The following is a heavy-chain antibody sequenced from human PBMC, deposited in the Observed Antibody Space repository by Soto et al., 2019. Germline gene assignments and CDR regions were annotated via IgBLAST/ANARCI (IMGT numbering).Heavy chain of an antibody. D-gene: IGHD5-18*01. V-gene: IGHV3-48*02. Sequence: PGGSLRLSCTASGFSFSGYSMNWVRKAPGKGLEWVSYISSSSSTIYYADSVKGRFTISRDNAKNSLYLQMNSLRDEDTAVYYCARDSGYSYGPFDYWGQGTLVTVSS. CDR1: GFSFSGYS. J-gene: IGHJ4*02. CDR2: ISSSSSTI. CDR3: ARDSGYSYGPFDY.